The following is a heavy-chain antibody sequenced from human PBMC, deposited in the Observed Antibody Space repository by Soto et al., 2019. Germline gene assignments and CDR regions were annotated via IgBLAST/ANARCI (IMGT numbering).Heavy chain of an antibody. J-gene: IGHJ4*02. D-gene: IGHD6-13*01. CDR3: ARGEAAAVLDY. Sequence: EVQLVESGGGLVKPGGSLRISCAASGFTFSSYSMNWVRQAPGKGLEWVSCLSSSTRNIYYADSVKGRFTISRDNAKKSLYLQMNSLRGEDTAVYYCARGEAAAVLDYWGQGTLVTVSS. CDR1: GFTFSSYS. V-gene: IGHV3-21*01. CDR2: LSSSTRNI.